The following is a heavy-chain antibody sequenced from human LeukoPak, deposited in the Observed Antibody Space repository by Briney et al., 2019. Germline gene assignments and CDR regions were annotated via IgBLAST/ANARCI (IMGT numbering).Heavy chain of an antibody. V-gene: IGHV4-34*01. D-gene: IGHD6-19*01. CDR2: INHSGST. CDR3: AAGYSSGWYKKRGFDY. J-gene: IGHJ4*02. CDR1: GGSFSGYY. Sequence: KPSETLSLTCAVYGGSFSGYYWSWIRQPPGKGLEWIGEINHSGSTNYNPSLKSRVTISVDTSKNQFSLKLSSVTAADTAVYYCAAGYSSGWYKKRGFDYWGQGTLVTVSS.